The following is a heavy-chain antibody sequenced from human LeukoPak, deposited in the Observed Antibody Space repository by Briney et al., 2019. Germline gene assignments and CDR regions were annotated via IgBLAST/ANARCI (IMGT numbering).Heavy chain of an antibody. CDR2: IYWDDDK. J-gene: IGHJ4*02. CDR1: EFSLSTSGVG. CDR3: ARSYYYASSGYYFFDY. Sequence: SGPTLVNPPQTLTLTCTFSEFSLSTSGVGVGWIRQPPGKALEWLALIYWDDDKRYSPSLKSRLTITKDTSKNQVVLTLTNMDPVDTATYYCARSYYYASSGYYFFDYWAREPWSPSPQ. D-gene: IGHD3-22*01. V-gene: IGHV2-5*02.